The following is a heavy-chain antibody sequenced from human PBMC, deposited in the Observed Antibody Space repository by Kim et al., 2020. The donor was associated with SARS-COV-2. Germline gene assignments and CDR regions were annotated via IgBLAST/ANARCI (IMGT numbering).Heavy chain of an antibody. CDR1: GFTFTSSA. Sequence: SVKVSCKASGFTFTSSAMQWVRQARGQRLEWIGWIVVGSGNTNYAQKFQERVTITRDMSTSTAYMELSSLRSEDTAVYYCGASSVIDYDSSGYYYYYGMDVWGQGATVTVS. CDR2: IVVGSGNT. D-gene: IGHD3-22*01. CDR3: GASSVIDYDSSGYYYYYGMDV. J-gene: IGHJ6*02. V-gene: IGHV1-58*02.